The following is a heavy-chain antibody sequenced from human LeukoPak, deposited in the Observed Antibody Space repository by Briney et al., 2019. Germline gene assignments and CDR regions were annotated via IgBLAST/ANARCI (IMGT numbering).Heavy chain of an antibody. CDR2: ISSSGSTI. Sequence: GGSLRLSCAASGFTFSDYYMRWIRQAPGKGLEWGSYISSSGSTIYYADSVKGRFTISRDNAKNSLYLQMNSLRAEDTAVYYCARAVTQPHPFDYWGQGTLVTVSS. J-gene: IGHJ4*02. CDR1: GFTFSDYY. V-gene: IGHV3-11*01. CDR3: ARAVTQPHPFDY. D-gene: IGHD5-18*01.